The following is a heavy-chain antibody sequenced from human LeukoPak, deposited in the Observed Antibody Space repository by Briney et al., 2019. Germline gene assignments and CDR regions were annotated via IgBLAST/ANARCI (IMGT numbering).Heavy chain of an antibody. CDR1: GFTFSSYW. D-gene: IGHD4-17*01. J-gene: IGHJ6*02. CDR2: ISWDGGST. V-gene: IGHV3-43D*03. Sequence: GGSLRLSCVASGFTFSSYWMTWVRQAPGKGLEWVSLISWDGGSTYYADSVKGRFTISRDNSKNSLYLQMNSLRAEDTALYYCAKGDLYGDYVYYYYGMDVWGQGTTVTVSS. CDR3: AKGDLYGDYVYYYYGMDV.